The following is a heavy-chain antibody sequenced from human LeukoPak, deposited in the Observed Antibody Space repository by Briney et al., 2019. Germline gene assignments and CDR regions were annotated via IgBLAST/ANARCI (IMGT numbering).Heavy chain of an antibody. J-gene: IGHJ3*02. D-gene: IGHD3-9*01. CDR1: GGSISSYY. CDR3: ARIDDILIGYYRVGAFDI. Sequence: SETLSLTCTVSGGSISSYYWSWIRQPPGKGLEWIGYIYYSGSTNYNPSLKSRVTISVDTSKNQFSLKLSSVTAADTAVYYCARIDDILIGYYRVGAFDIWGQGTMVTVSS. CDR2: IYYSGST. V-gene: IGHV4-59*01.